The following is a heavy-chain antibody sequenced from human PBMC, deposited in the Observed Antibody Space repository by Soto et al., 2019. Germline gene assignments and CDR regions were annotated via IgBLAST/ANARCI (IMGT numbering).Heavy chain of an antibody. Sequence: PSETLSLTCTVSGGSVSSGSYYWSWIRQPPGKGLEWIGYIYYSGSTNYNPSLKSRVTISVDTSKNQFSLKLSSVTAADTAVYYCARVGSYYDILTGYSPFYYYGMDVWGQGTTVTVSS. CDR1: GGSVSSGSYY. J-gene: IGHJ6*02. D-gene: IGHD3-9*01. V-gene: IGHV4-61*01. CDR3: ARVGSYYDILTGYSPFYYYGMDV. CDR2: IYYSGST.